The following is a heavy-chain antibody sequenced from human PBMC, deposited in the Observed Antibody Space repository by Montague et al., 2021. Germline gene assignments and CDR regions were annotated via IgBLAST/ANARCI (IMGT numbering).Heavy chain of an antibody. D-gene: IGHD1-26*01. CDR2: IYHGTT. Sequence: SETLSLICTVSGDSISSKYFWSWVRQPLGKGLEWIGEIYHGTTSYSPSPKGRLTVSMDTSKNQFSLKLSSVTAADTAIYYCAVGSESAWELLHHWGQGILVTVSS. CDR3: AVGSESAWELLHH. J-gene: IGHJ5*02. V-gene: IGHV4-4*02. CDR1: GDSISSKYF.